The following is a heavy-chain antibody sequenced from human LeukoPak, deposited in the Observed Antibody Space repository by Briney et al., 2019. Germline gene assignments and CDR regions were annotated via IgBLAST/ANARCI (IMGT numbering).Heavy chain of an antibody. D-gene: IGHD6-13*01. CDR1: GYSFTSYW. V-gene: IGHV5-51*01. Sequence: GESLKISCKGSGYSFTSYWIDWVRQMPGKGLEWMGIIYPGDSDTRYSPSFQGQVTISADKSISTAYLQWSSLKASDTAMYYCARSLKHIAADYYFDYWGQGTLVTVSS. CDR3: ARSLKHIAADYYFDY. CDR2: IYPGDSDT. J-gene: IGHJ4*02.